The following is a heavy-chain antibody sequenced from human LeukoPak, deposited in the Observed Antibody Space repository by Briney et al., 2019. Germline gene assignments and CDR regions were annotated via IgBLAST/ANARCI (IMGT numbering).Heavy chain of an antibody. D-gene: IGHD2-2*01. V-gene: IGHV3-48*03. CDR2: ISSSGSTI. CDR1: GFTFSSYE. Sequence: GGSLRLSCAASGFTFSSYEMNWVRQAPGKGLEWVSYISSSGSTIYYADSVKGRFTTSRDNAKSTLYLDMSSLRVEDTAVYYCATYCTSGNCYLPTWSWGQGTLVTVSS. J-gene: IGHJ5*02. CDR3: ATYCTSGNCYLPTWS.